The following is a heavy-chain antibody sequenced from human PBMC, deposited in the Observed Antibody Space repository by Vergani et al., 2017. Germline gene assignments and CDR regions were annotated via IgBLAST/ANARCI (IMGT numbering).Heavy chain of an antibody. Sequence: QVHLQEAGPGLVKPAETLSLTCTVSGGSISSGAFSWGWIRQPPGRGLQWIGHIFQSGSPDYNASLKSRVNISLDKSKNHFSLSLSSVTAADTAVYYCVRRNNVVRETDYFDYWGQGILVTVSS. V-gene: IGHV4-30-2*01. CDR1: GGSISSGAFS. J-gene: IGHJ4*02. CDR2: IFQSGSP. CDR3: VRRNNVVRETDYFDY. D-gene: IGHD3-10*01.